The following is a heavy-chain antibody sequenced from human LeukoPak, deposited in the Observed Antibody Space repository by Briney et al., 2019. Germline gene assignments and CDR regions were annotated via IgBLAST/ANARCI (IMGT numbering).Heavy chain of an antibody. V-gene: IGHV3-23*01. Sequence: GGSLRLSCAASGFTFSSYAMSWVRQAPGKGLEWVSAISGSGGSTYYADSVKGPFTISRPNSNNTLYLQMNSLRAEDTAVYYCAKDLHDSFDYWGQGTLVTVSS. CDR1: GFTFSSYA. D-gene: IGHD4-11*01. CDR3: AKDLHDSFDY. CDR2: ISGSGGST. J-gene: IGHJ4*02.